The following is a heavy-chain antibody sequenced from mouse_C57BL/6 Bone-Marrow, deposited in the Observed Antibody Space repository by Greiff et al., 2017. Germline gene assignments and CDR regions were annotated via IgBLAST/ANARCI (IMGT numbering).Heavy chain of an antibody. D-gene: IGHD1-1*01. Sequence: EVHLVESGAELVRPGASVKLSCTASGFNIKDDYMHWVKQRPEQGLEWIGWIDPENGDTEYASKFQGKATITADTSSNTAYLQLSSLTSEDTAVYYCTILLRFFDYWGQGTTLTVSS. CDR1: GFNIKDDY. CDR3: TILLRFFDY. CDR2: IDPENGDT. V-gene: IGHV14-4*01. J-gene: IGHJ2*01.